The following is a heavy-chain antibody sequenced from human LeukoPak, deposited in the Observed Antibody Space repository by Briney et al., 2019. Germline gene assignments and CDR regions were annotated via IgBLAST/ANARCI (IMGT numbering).Heavy chain of an antibody. J-gene: IGHJ2*01. CDR3: ARRVAGHWCFDL. D-gene: IGHD6-19*01. CDR1: ADSITSYF. CDR2: IYYSGST. V-gene: IGHV4-59*01. Sequence: SETLSLTCTVSADSITSYFWSWIRQPPGKGLEWIGYIYYSGSTIYNPSLKSRGTISVDTSKNQFSLNLSSVTAADTAVYYCARRVAGHWCFDLWGRGTLVIVSS.